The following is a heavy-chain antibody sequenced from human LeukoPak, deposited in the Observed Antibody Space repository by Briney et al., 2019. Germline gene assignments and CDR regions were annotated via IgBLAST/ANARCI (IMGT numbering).Heavy chain of an antibody. Sequence: PGGSLRLSCAASGFTFDDYAMHWVRQAPGKGLEWVSLISGDGGSTYYADSVKGRFTISRDNSKNSLYLQMNSLRTEDTALYDCASLWFGELPQDYWGQGTLVTVSS. CDR3: ASLWFGELPQDY. J-gene: IGHJ4*02. CDR2: ISGDGGST. CDR1: GFTFDDYA. V-gene: IGHV3-43*02. D-gene: IGHD3-10*01.